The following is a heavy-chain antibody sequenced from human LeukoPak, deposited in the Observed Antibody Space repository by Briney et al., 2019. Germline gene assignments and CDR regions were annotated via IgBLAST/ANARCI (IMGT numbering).Heavy chain of an antibody. V-gene: IGHV4-61*02. CDR2: IYTSGST. D-gene: IGHD6-13*01. Sequence: SETLSLTCTVSGGSISSGTYYWSWIRQPAGKGLEWIGRIYTSGSTNYNPSLKGRVTISVDTSKNQFSLKLSSVTAADTAVYYCARRLDSSRQGNWFDPWGQGTLVTVSS. CDR1: GGSISSGTYY. J-gene: IGHJ5*02. CDR3: ARRLDSSRQGNWFDP.